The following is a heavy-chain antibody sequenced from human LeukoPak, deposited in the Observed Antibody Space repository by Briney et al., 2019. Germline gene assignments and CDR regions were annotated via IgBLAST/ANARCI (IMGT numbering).Heavy chain of an antibody. CDR3: ASGGYCGGDCYHWFDP. Sequence: SVKVSCKASGGTFSSYAISWVRQAPGQGLEWMGGIIPIFGTANYAQKFQGRVTITADESTSTAYMELSSLRSEDTAVYYCASGGYCGGDCYHWFDPWGQGTLVTVSS. CDR2: IIPIFGTA. D-gene: IGHD2-21*02. J-gene: IGHJ5*02. V-gene: IGHV1-69*01. CDR1: GGTFSSYA.